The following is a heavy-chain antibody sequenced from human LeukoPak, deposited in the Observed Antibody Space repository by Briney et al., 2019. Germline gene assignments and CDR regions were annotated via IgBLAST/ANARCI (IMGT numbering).Heavy chain of an antibody. J-gene: IGHJ4*02. V-gene: IGHV4-59*01. Sequence: SETLSLTCTVSGGSISSYYWSWIRQPPGKGLEWIGYIYYSGSTNYNPSLKSRVTISVDTSKNQFSLKMSSVTAADTAVYYCARIGYSSGWYKYFDYWGQGTLVTVSS. CDR3: ARIGYSSGWYKYFDY. CDR2: IYYSGST. D-gene: IGHD6-19*01. CDR1: GGSISSYY.